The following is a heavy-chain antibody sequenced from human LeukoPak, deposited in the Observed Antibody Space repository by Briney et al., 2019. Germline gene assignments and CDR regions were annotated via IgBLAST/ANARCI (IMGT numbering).Heavy chain of an antibody. CDR3: AKAIAGAGAVHYYYMDV. CDR2: IWYDGSNR. V-gene: IGHV3-33*06. D-gene: IGHD6-19*01. J-gene: IGHJ6*03. CDR1: GFTFSSYG. Sequence: PGRSLRLSCAASGFTFSSYGMHWVRQAPGKGLEWVAVIWYDGSNRYYADSVKGRFTISRDNSKNTVYLQMNSLRAEDTSVYYCAKAIAGAGAVHYYYMDVWGKGTTVTVSS.